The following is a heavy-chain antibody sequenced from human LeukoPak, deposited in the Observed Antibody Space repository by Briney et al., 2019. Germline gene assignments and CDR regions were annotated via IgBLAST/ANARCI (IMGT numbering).Heavy chain of an antibody. D-gene: IGHD3-22*01. CDR2: INHSGST. CDR1: GGSFSGYY. V-gene: IGHV4-34*01. J-gene: IGHJ4*02. Sequence: PSETLSLTCAVYGGSFSGYYWSWIRQPPGKGLEWIGEINHSGSTNYNPSLKSRVTISVDTSKNQFSLKLSSVTAADTAVYYCARVNLGYYYDSSGYSSGFDYWGQGTLVTVCS. CDR3: ARVNLGYYYDSSGYSSGFDY.